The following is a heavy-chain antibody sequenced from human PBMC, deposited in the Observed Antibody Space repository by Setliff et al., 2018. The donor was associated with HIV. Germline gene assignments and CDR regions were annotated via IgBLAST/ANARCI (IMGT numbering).Heavy chain of an antibody. Sequence: SETLSLTCTVSGGSISSYYWSWVRQPPGTGLEWIGYIYNSGYSNSKSSLKSRVTMSLDTSKNQFSLELTSVTAAATAVYFCAGGDGYRSNDAYYDTGMDVWGQGITVTVSS. D-gene: IGHD5-12*01. J-gene: IGHJ6*02. CDR2: IYNSGYS. V-gene: IGHV4-59*01. CDR1: GGSISSYY. CDR3: AGGDGYRSNDAYYDTGMDV.